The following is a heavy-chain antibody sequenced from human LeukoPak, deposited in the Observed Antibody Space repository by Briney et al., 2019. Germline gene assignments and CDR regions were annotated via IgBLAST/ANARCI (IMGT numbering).Heavy chain of an antibody. V-gene: IGHV4-31*03. Sequence: SETLSLTCTVSGGSISSGGYYWSWIRQHPGKGLEWIGYIYYSGSTYYNPSLKSRVTISVDTSKNQFSLKLSSVTAADTAVYYCAREDDDYTNWFDPWGQGTLVTVSS. J-gene: IGHJ5*02. CDR3: AREDDDYTNWFDP. D-gene: IGHD4-17*01. CDR1: GGSISSGGYY. CDR2: IYYSGST.